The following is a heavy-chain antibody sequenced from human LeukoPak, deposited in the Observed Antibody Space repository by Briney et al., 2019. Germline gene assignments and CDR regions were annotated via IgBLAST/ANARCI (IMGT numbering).Heavy chain of an antibody. CDR3: ARNGDYYEKSGYYYLFDF. J-gene: IGHJ4*02. D-gene: IGHD3-22*01. CDR2: IYYSGST. CDR1: GGSISSYY. V-gene: IGHV4-59*01. Sequence: SQTLSLTCTVSGGSISSYYWSWIRQPPGKGLEWIGYIYYSGSTNYNPSLKSRVTISVDTSKNQFSLKLSSVTAADTAVYYCARNGDYYEKSGYYYLFDFWGQGTLVTVSS.